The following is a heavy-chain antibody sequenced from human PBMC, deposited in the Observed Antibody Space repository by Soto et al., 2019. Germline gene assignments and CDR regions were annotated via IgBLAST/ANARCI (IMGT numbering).Heavy chain of an antibody. J-gene: IGHJ6*02. CDR3: ARHGSKLVYYSGMDV. D-gene: IGHD3-10*01. V-gene: IGHV4-39*01. CDR2: IYYSGST. Sequence: PSETLSLTCTVSGGSISSSSYYWGWIRPPPGKEREWIGSIYYSGSTYYNPSLKSPVTISVDTSKNPFSLNPRSVTAADTAVYYCARHGSKLVYYSGMDVWGQGTTVTVSS. CDR1: GGSISSSSYY.